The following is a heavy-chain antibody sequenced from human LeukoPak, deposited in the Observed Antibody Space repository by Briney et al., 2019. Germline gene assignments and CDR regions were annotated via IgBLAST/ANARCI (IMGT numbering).Heavy chain of an antibody. V-gene: IGHV3-23*01. CDR3: AKGSSGSYYWFDP. J-gene: IGHJ5*02. Sequence: AISGSGGSTYYADSVKGRFTISRDNSKNTLYLQMNSLIPEETAVYYCAKGSSGSYYWFDPWGQGTLVTVSS. D-gene: IGHD1-26*01. CDR2: ISGSGGST.